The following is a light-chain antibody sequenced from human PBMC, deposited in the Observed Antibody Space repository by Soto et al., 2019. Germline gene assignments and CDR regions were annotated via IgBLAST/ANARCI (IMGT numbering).Light chain of an antibody. CDR1: SSDVGAYNL. CDR3: NSRSGSNSLWV. CDR2: EVN. Sequence: QSALTQPPSASGSPGQSVTISCTGTSSDVGAYNLVSWYLQRPGKAPKLMIYEVNKRPSGVPDRFSGSKSGYTASLTVSGLQAEDEGDFYCNSRSGSNSLWVFGGGTKLTVL. V-gene: IGLV2-8*01. J-gene: IGLJ3*02.